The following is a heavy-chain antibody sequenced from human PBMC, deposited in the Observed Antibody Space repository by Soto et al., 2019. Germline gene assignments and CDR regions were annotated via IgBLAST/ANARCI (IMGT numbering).Heavy chain of an antibody. CDR2: INPRFGDT. CDR1: GYTFTAYY. V-gene: IGHV1-2*02. J-gene: IGHJ6*02. Sequence: QVQLVQSGAELKEPGDSVRVSCEASGYTFTAYYIHWVRQAPGQGLEWMGWINPRFGDTSYAKYFQGRVSMTMDTSISTVYMELSRLTSDDTAIYYCARNMDYYYGPGSGNGHGFWGQGTTVTVFS. D-gene: IGHD3-10*01. CDR3: ARNMDYYYGPGSGNGHGF.